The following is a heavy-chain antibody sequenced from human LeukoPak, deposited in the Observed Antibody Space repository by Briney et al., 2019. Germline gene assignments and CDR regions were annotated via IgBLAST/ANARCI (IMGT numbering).Heavy chain of an antibody. CDR2: IGGSGGDT. CDR1: GFTFSNYA. D-gene: IGHD5-24*01. J-gene: IGHJ4*02. V-gene: IGHV3-23*01. CDR3: AKERGGYNPFDY. Sequence: PGGSLGLSCSVSGFTFSNYAMSWVRQAPGKGLEWVSAIGGSGGDTYYADSVKGRFTISRDNSKNTLYLQMNSLRAEDTAVYYCAKERGGYNPFDYWGQGTLVTVSS.